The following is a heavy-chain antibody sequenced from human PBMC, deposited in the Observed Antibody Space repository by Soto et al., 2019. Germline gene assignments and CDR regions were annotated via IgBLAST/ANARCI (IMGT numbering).Heavy chain of an antibody. CDR3: ARPAFGDYWYFDL. Sequence: QDQLVQSGAEVKKPWSSVKVSCKASGGTFSSHTFSWVRQAPGQGLEWMGRIIPALGTAIYAQKFQGRATITTDESATTIYMELNSLSSEDTAVYYCARPAFGDYWYFDLWGRGTLVTVSS. J-gene: IGHJ2*01. V-gene: IGHV1-69*08. D-gene: IGHD4-17*01. CDR2: IIPALGTA. CDR1: GGTFSSHT.